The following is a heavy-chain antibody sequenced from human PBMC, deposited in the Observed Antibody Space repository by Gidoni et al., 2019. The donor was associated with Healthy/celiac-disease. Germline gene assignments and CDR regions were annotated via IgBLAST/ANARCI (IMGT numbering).Heavy chain of an antibody. CDR1: GFTFDDYA. J-gene: IGHJ6*02. CDR2: ISGDGGST. V-gene: IGHV3-43*02. Sequence: AASGFTFDDYAMHWVRQAPGQGLEWVSLISGDGGSTYYADSVKGRFTISRDNSKNSLYLQMNSLRTEDTALYYCAKDIGFLEWLLLRDLWGMDVWGQGTTVTVSS. D-gene: IGHD3-3*01. CDR3: AKDIGFLEWLLLRDLWGMDV.